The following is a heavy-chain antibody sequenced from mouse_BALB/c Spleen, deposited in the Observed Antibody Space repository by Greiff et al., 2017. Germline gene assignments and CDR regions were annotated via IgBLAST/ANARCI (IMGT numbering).Heavy chain of an antibody. V-gene: IGHV3-6*02. CDR3: ARKYGNYGWFAY. CDR1: GYSITSGYY. J-gene: IGHJ3*01. D-gene: IGHD2-10*02. CDR2: ISYDGSN. Sequence: EVKLMESGPGLVKPSQSLSLTCSVTGYSITSGYYWNWIRQFPGNKLEWMGYISYDGSNNYNPSLKNRISITRDTSKNQFFLKLNSVTTEDTATYYCARKYGNYGWFAYWGQGTLVTVSA.